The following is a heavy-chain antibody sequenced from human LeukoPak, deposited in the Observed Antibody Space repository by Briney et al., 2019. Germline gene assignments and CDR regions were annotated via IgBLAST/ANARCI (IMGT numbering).Heavy chain of an antibody. CDR3: TTALAGTFDY. J-gene: IGHJ4*02. CDR1: GFTFSSAW. CDR2: IKSRTDGGTT. V-gene: IGHV3-15*01. Sequence: GGSLRLSCAASGFTFSSAWMSWVRQAPGKGLQWVGRIKSRTDGGTTDYAAPVKGRFTISRDDSRNTLFLQMNSLKAEDTAVYYCTTALAGTFDYWGQGTLVTVTA. D-gene: IGHD1-7*01.